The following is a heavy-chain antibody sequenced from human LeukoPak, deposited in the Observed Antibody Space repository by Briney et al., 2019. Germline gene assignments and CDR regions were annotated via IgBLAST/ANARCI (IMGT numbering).Heavy chain of an antibody. J-gene: IGHJ5*02. CDR2: MNPNSGNT. V-gene: IGHV1-8*01. D-gene: IGHD4-17*01. CDR3: ARGGPYGDYPRFGP. Sequence: PEASVKVSCKASGYTFTSYDIHWVRQATGQGLEWMGWMNPNSGNTGYAQKFQGRVTMTRNTSISTAYMELSSLRSEDTAVYYCARGGPYGDYPRFGPWGQGTLVTVSS. CDR1: GYTFTSYD.